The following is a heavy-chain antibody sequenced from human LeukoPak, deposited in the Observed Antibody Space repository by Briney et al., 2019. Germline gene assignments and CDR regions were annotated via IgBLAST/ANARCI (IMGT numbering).Heavy chain of an antibody. CDR3: AAFYYDPAY. CDR2: ISGDGRST. Sequence: GGSLRLSCAASGFTFRTYWMHWVRHAPGKGLVWVSRISGDGRSTSYAGFVKGRFTISRDNAKNTLYLQIHSLRADDAAVYYCAAFYYDPAYWGQGTLVTVSS. J-gene: IGHJ4*02. V-gene: IGHV3-74*01. CDR1: GFTFRTYW. D-gene: IGHD3-22*01.